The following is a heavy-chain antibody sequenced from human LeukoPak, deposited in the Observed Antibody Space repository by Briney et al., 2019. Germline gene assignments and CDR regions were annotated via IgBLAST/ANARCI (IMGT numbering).Heavy chain of an antibody. CDR2: INPNSGGT. CDR3: ASYCSGGSCYPNRFDY. Sequence: ASVKVSCKASGYTFTGYYMHWVRQAPGQGLEWMGRINPNSGGTNYAQKFQGRVTMTRDTSLSTAYMELSRLRSDDTAVYYCASYCSGGSCYPNRFDYWGQGTLVTVSS. V-gene: IGHV1-2*06. D-gene: IGHD2-15*01. CDR1: GYTFTGYY. J-gene: IGHJ4*02.